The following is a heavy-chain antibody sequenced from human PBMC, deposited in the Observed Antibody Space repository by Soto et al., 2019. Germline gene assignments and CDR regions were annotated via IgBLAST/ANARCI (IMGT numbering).Heavy chain of an antibody. J-gene: IGHJ4*02. V-gene: IGHV3-23*01. D-gene: IGHD3-3*01. CDR3: AKGKIRFLEWSTLDY. CDR2: IGGSGGST. Sequence: EVQLLESGGGLVQPGGSLRLSCAASGFTFSSYSMSWVRQAPGKGLEWVPAIGGSGGSTYYADSVKGRFTIYRDNSKNTLYLQMNSLRAEDTAVYYCAKGKIRFLEWSTLDYWGQGTLVTVSS. CDR1: GFTFSSYS.